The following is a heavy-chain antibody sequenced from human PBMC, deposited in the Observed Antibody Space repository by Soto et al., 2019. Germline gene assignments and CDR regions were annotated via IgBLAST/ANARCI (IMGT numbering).Heavy chain of an antibody. V-gene: IGHV1-24*01. CDR1: GYTLTELS. Sequence: GASVKVSCKVSGYTLTELSMHWVRQAPGKGLEWMGGFDPEDGETIYAQKFQGRVTMTEDTSTDTAYMELSSLRSEDTAVYYCATDGRYYDSGGYPIFQHWGQGTLVTVSS. J-gene: IGHJ1*01. CDR2: FDPEDGET. CDR3: ATDGRYYDSGGYPIFQH. D-gene: IGHD3-22*01.